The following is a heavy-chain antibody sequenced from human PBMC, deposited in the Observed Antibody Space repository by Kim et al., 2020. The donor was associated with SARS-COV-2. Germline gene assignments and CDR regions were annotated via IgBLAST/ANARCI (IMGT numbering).Heavy chain of an antibody. CDR3: ARSGRYYYDSSGYSLDY. V-gene: IGHV1-69*01. D-gene: IGHD3-22*01. Sequence: FQSRVTITADESTSTAYMELSSLRSEDTAVYYCARSGRYYYDSSGYSLDYWGQGTLVTVSS. J-gene: IGHJ4*02.